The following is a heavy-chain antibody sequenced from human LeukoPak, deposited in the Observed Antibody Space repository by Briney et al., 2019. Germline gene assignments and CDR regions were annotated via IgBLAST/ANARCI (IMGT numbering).Heavy chain of an antibody. CDR3: ARDYGDYTYFDY. CDR2: IRYDGSKT. D-gene: IGHD4-17*01. J-gene: IGHJ4*02. Sequence: GGSLRLSCAASGFTFSTYGIHWARQAPGKGLEWVAFIRYDGSKTHYADSVKGRFTISRDNSKNTLYLQMNSLRAEDTAVYYCARDYGDYTYFDYWGQGTLVTVSS. V-gene: IGHV3-30*02. CDR1: GFTFSTYG.